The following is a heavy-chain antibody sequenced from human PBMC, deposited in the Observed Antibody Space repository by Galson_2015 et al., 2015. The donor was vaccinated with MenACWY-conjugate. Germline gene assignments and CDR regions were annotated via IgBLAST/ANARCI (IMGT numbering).Heavy chain of an antibody. CDR3: ARHLYGGGECYFCYFDY. V-gene: IGHV4-59*08. CDR1: GGSISGYY. J-gene: IGHJ4*02. CDR2: ISYSGDT. D-gene: IGHD2-21*01. Sequence: ETLSLTCTVSGGSISGYYWSWTRQSPGKGLEWLGYISYSGDTNYNPSLKSRVAISVDTSTNRFSLSLSSVTAADTAMYYCARHLYGGGECYFCYFDYWGQGTLVTVSS.